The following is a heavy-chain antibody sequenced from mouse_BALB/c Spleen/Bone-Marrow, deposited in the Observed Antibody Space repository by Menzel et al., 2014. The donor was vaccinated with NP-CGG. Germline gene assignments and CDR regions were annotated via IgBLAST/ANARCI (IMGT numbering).Heavy chain of an antibody. CDR2: IYPSDSYT. CDR1: GYTFTSYW. CDR3: TRKYGPLYYFDY. V-gene: IGHV1-69*02. J-gene: IGHJ2*01. D-gene: IGHD2-10*02. Sequence: LRQSGAELVRPGASVKLSCKASGYTFTSYWINWVKQRPGQGLEWIGNIYPSDSYTNYNQKFKDKATLTVDKSSSTAYMQLSSPTSEDSAVYYCTRKYGPLYYFDYWGQGTTLTVSS.